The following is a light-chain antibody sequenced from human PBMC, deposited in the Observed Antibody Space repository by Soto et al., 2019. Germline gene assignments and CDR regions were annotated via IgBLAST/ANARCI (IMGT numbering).Light chain of an antibody. J-gene: IGKJ2*01. CDR2: AAS. V-gene: IGKV1-27*01. Sequence: DIQMTQSPSSLSASVGDRVTITCRASQGISNYLAWYQQKPGKVPKLLMYAASTLQSGVPSRFSGSGSGTDFTLTISSLQPEDVATYYCQKYNSAPPYTFGQGTKLEIK. CDR3: QKYNSAPPYT. CDR1: QGISNY.